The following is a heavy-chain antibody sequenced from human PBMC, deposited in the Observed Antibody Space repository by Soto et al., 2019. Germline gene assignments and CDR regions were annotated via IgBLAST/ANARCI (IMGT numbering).Heavy chain of an antibody. J-gene: IGHJ6*02. CDR3: ARAHVLRYFDWLSQDYYYYGMDV. D-gene: IGHD3-9*01. CDR1: GFTFSSYS. CDR2: ISSSSTI. Sequence: GGSLRLSCAASGFTFSSYSMNWVRQAPGKGLEWVSYISSSSTIYYADSVKGRFTISRDNAKNSLYLQMNSLRDEDTAVYYCARAHVLRYFDWLSQDYYYYGMDVWGQGTTVTVSS. V-gene: IGHV3-48*02.